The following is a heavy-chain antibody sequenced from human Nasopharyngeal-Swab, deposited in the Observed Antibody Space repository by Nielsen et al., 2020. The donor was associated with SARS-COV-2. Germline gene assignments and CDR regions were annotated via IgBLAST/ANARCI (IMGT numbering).Heavy chain of an antibody. D-gene: IGHD5-24*01. V-gene: IGHV3-23*01. Sequence: WIRQPPGKGLEWVSAISGSGGSTYYADSVKGRFTISRDNSKNTLYLQMNSLRAEDTAVYYCAKLFRGAPIDYWGQGTLVTVSS. CDR2: ISGSGGST. J-gene: IGHJ4*02. CDR3: AKLFRGAPIDY.